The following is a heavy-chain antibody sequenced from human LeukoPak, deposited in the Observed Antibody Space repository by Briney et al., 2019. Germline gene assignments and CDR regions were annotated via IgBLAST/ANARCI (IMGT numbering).Heavy chain of an antibody. CDR3: ARGLRIVGATPWFDP. D-gene: IGHD1-26*01. V-gene: IGHV4-59*01. CDR1: GGSISSYY. Sequence: SETLSLTCTVSGGSISSYYWSWIRQPPGKGLEWIGYIYYSGSTNCNPSLKSRVTISVDTSKNQFSLKLSSVTAADTAVYYCARGLRIVGATPWFDPWGQGTLVTVSS. J-gene: IGHJ5*02. CDR2: IYYSGST.